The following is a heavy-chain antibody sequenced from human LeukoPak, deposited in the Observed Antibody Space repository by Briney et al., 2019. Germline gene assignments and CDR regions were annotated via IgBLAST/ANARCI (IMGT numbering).Heavy chain of an antibody. Sequence: GGSLRLSCAASGFIFTGYFMSWVRQAPGKGLEWVSVIYSGGSTYYADSVKGRFTISRDNSKNTLYLQMNSLRAEDTAVYYCAREDGFGDFDYWGQGTLVTVSS. CDR2: IYSGGST. CDR3: AREDGFGDFDY. D-gene: IGHD3-10*01. CDR1: GFIFTGYF. J-gene: IGHJ4*02. V-gene: IGHV3-53*01.